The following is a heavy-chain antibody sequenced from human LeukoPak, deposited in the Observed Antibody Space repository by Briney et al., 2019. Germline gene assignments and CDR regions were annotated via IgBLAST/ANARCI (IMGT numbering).Heavy chain of an antibody. CDR1: GYTFTSYD. CDR3: ARQYYYDSSGYLALDY. Sequence: ASVKVSCKASGYTFTSYDINWVRQATGQGLEWMGWMNPNSGNTGYAQKFQGSVNITRNTSISTAYMELSSLRSEDTAAYYCARQYYYDSSGYLALDYWGQGTLVTVSS. CDR2: MNPNSGNT. V-gene: IGHV1-8*03. D-gene: IGHD3-22*01. J-gene: IGHJ4*02.